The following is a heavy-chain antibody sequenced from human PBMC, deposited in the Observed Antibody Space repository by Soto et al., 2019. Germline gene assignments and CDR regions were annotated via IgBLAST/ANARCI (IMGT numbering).Heavy chain of an antibody. D-gene: IGHD3-3*01. V-gene: IGHV3-66*01. Sequence: GGSLRLSCAASGVTVSSNYMSWVRQAPGKGLEWVSVIYSGGSTYYADSVKGRFTISRDNSKNTLYLQMNSLRAEDTAVYYCARDDDFWSGYTGLWGQGTLVTVSS. CDR1: GVTVSSNY. CDR3: ARDDDFWSGYTGL. CDR2: IYSGGST. J-gene: IGHJ4*02.